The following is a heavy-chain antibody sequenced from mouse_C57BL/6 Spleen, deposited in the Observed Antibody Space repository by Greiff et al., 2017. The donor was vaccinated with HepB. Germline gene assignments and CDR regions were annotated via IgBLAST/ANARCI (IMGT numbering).Heavy chain of an antibody. V-gene: IGHV1-52*01. CDR3: ARHEEADYSYAMDY. CDR1: GYTFTSYW. J-gene: IGHJ4*01. Sequence: VQLQQPGAELVRPGSSVKLSCKASGYTFTSYWMHWVKQRPIQGLEWIGNIDPSDSETHYNQKFKDKATLTVDKSSSTAYMQLSSLTSEDSAVYYCARHEEADYSYAMDYWGQGTSVTVSS. D-gene: IGHD2-4*01. CDR2: IDPSDSET.